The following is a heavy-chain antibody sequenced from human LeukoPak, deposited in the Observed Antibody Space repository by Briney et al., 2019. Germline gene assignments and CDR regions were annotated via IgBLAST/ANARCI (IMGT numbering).Heavy chain of an antibody. CDR3: ARDRYGSSWHGADAFDI. Sequence: PGGSLRLSCAASGFAFSSYSMNWVRQAPGKGLEWISYIGSSSSSIYYAESVKGRFTMSRDNAKNSLYLQMNSPRAEDTAVYYCARDRYGSSWHGADAFDIWGQGTMVTVSS. D-gene: IGHD6-13*01. J-gene: IGHJ3*02. CDR1: GFAFSSYS. CDR2: IGSSSSSI. V-gene: IGHV3-48*01.